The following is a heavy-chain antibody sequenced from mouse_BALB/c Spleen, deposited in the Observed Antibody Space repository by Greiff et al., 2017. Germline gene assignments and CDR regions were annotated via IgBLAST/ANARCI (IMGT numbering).Heavy chain of an antibody. D-gene: IGHD2-4*01. J-gene: IGHJ4*01. V-gene: IGHV5-6-5*01. CDR2: ISSGGST. CDR1: GFTFSSYA. CDR3: ARGESLYYDDYAMDY. Sequence: EVKVVESGGGLVKPGGSLKLSCAASGFTFSSYAMSWVRQTPEKRLEWVASISSGGSTYYSDSVKGRFTISRDNARNILYLQMSSLRSEDTAMYYCARGESLYYDDYAMDYWGQGTSVTVSS.